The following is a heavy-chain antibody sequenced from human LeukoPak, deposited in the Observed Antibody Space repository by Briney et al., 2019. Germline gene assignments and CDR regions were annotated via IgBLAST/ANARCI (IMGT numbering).Heavy chain of an antibody. D-gene: IGHD1-26*01. J-gene: IGHJ4*02. CDR1: GFTFSSYD. CDR3: ARIHLETYSHYNSGKSCFES. Sequence: GGSLRLSCAASGFTFSSYDMNWVRQAPGKGLEWVSDISISGASTYYADSVKGRFTISRDNSKNTLYLQMNSLRAEDTAVYYCARIHLETYSHYNSGKSCFESWGQGTLVTVSS. CDR2: ISISGAST. V-gene: IGHV3-23*01.